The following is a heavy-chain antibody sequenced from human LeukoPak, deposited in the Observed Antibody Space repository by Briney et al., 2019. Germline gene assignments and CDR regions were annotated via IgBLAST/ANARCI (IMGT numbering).Heavy chain of an antibody. V-gene: IGHV4-31*03. CDR3: AREGVGGDSSGN. CDR2: IYYSGST. Sequence: SQTLSLTCTVSGGSISSGGYYWSWIRQHPGEGLEWIGYIYYSGSTYYNPSLKSRVTISVDTSKNQFSLKLSSVTAADTAVYYCAREGVGGDSSGNWGQGTLVTVSS. D-gene: IGHD3-22*01. CDR1: GGSISSGGYY. J-gene: IGHJ4*02.